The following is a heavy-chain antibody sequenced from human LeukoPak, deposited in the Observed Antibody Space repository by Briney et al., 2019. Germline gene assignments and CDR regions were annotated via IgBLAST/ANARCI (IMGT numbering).Heavy chain of an antibody. CDR2: INPNSGDT. V-gene: IGHV1-2*04. CDR3: ARGDAFDI. Sequence: ASVKVSCKGSGDTFTNYYRHWVGQAPGQGGEGMGWINPNSGDTKNAQKFHGCVTITRDTSTTTAYMELSSLKSDGTAMYYCARGDAFDIWGQGTLVTISS. J-gene: IGHJ3*02. CDR1: GDTFTNYY.